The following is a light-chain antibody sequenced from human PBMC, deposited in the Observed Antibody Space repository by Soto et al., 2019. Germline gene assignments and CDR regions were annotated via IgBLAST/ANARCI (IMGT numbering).Light chain of an antibody. J-gene: IGKJ4*01. Sequence: IHMTHSPSTLSASLGDIVTITFRASQSITIWLAWYQQKAGKAPKLLIYKASSLESGVPSRFSGSGSGTDFTFTINSLQPEDIATYYCQQYDNLPLTFGGGTKVDIK. CDR1: QSITIW. CDR2: KAS. CDR3: QQYDNLPLT. V-gene: IGKV1-5*03.